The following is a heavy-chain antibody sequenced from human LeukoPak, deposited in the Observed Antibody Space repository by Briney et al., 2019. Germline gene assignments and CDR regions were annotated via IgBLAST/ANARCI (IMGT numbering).Heavy chain of an antibody. CDR1: GFTFSSYA. J-gene: IGHJ1*01. CDR2: ISGGGSST. CDR3: ARGLAVTVTYFQH. D-gene: IGHD6-19*01. Sequence: AGGSLRLSCAASGFTFSSYAMSWVRQAPGKGLECVSAISGGGSSTNYADSVKGRFTISRDNSRNTLYLQMNSLRAEDTAVYYCARGLAVTVTYFQHWGQGTLVTVSS. V-gene: IGHV3-23*01.